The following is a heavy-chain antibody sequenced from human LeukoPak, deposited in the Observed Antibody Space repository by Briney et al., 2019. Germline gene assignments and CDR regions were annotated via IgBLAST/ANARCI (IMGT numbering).Heavy chain of an antibody. V-gene: IGHV1-24*01. Sequence: ASVKVSCKVSGYTLTELSMHLVRQAPGKGLEWMGGFDPEDGETIYAQKFQGRVTMTEDTSTDTAYMELSSLRSEDTAVYYCVCCSSTSCYGGYYFDYWGQGTLVTVSS. CDR1: GYTLTELS. CDR3: VCCSSTSCYGGYYFDY. CDR2: FDPEDGET. J-gene: IGHJ4*02. D-gene: IGHD2-2*01.